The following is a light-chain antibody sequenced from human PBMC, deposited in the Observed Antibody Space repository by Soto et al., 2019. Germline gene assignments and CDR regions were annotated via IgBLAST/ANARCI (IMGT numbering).Light chain of an antibody. J-gene: IGKJ5*01. CDR2: AAS. Sequence: DIQMTQSPSSLSASIGDRVTITCQASQDISTHLNWYQQKPGKAPKLLMFAASNLQTGVPSRFSGRGSGTHFTFTISSLQPEDIATYYCQQHDNLPVTFGHGTRLEMK. CDR3: QQHDNLPVT. CDR1: QDISTH. V-gene: IGKV1-33*01.